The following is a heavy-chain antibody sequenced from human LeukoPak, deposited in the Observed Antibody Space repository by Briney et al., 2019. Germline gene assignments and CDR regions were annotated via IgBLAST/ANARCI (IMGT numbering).Heavy chain of an antibody. CDR2: ISYDGSNK. J-gene: IGHJ4*02. V-gene: IGHV3-30*04. CDR3: VSPMIRGVTTYFDF. CDR1: GFTFSSYA. D-gene: IGHD3-10*01. Sequence: GGSLRLSCAASGFTFSSYAVHWVRQAPGKGLEWVAVISYDGSNKYYADSVKGRFTISRDNSKNTLYLEMNSLRAEDTAVYYCVSPMIRGVTTYFDFWGQGTLVTVSS.